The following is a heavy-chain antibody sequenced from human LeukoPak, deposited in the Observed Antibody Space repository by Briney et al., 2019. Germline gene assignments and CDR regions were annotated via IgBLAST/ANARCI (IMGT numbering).Heavy chain of an antibody. CDR2: ISGSGGST. CDR3: ARSRSGRTSYYYYMDV. V-gene: IGHV3-23*01. CDR1: GFTFSSYA. J-gene: IGHJ6*03. Sequence: GSLRLSCAASGFTFSSYAMSWVRQAPGKGLEWVSAISGSGGSTYYADSVKGRFTISRDNSKNTLYLQMNSLRAEDTAVYYCARSRSGRTSYYYYMDVWGKGTTVTVSS. D-gene: IGHD3-10*01.